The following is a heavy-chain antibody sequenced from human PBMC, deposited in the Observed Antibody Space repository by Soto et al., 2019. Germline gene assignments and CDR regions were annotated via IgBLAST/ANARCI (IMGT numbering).Heavy chain of an antibody. Sequence: VQLQESGPGLVKPSQTLSLTCTVSSGSISSADYYWSWIRQPPGKGLEWIGYIYYTGSAYYNQSLKSRVTMSVDTSKNQFSLKVTSVTAADTAVYYCASGGSSNWFDPWGQGTLVTVSS. CDR3: ASGGSSNWFDP. CDR2: IYYTGSA. CDR1: SGSISSADYY. D-gene: IGHD1-26*01. J-gene: IGHJ5*02. V-gene: IGHV4-30-4*01.